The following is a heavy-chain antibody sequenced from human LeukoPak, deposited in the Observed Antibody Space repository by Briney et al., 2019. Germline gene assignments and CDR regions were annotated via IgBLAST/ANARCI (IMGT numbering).Heavy chain of an antibody. CDR2: ISGSGGST. CDR3: AKSYIKRQQLIRVVPGHYFDW. V-gene: IGHV3-23*01. Sequence: PGGSLRLSCAASGFTFSSYAMGWVRQAPGKGLEWVSTISGSGGSTYYADSVKGRFTISRDNSDYTLYLQMDSLRTEDTAIYYCAKSYIKRQQLIRVVPGHYFDWWGQGILVTVSS. J-gene: IGHJ4*02. CDR1: GFTFSSYA. D-gene: IGHD6-13*01.